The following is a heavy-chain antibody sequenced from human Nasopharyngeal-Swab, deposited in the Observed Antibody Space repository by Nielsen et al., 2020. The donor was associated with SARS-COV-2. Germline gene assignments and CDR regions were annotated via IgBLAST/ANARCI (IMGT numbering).Heavy chain of an antibody. CDR3: ARDFENIVVVPAAHVIYYYYYMHV. J-gene: IGHJ6*03. D-gene: IGHD2-2*01. V-gene: IGHV7-4-1*02. CDR2: INTNTGNP. Sequence: WVRQAPGQGLEWMGRINTNTGNPTYAQGFTGRVVISLDTSVSTAYLQISSLKAEDTAVYYCARDFENIVVVPAAHVIYYYYYMHVWGKGTPVTVSS.